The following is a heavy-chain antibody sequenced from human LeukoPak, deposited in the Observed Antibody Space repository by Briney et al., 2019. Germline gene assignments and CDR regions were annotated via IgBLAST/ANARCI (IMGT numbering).Heavy chain of an antibody. D-gene: IGHD2-15*01. CDR2: FDPEDGET. J-gene: IGHJ4*02. V-gene: IGHV1-24*01. Sequence: GASVKVSCKVSGYTLTELSMHWVRQAPGKGLEWMGGFDPEDGETIYAQKFQGRVTMTEDTSTDTAYMELSSLRSEDTAVYYCATTTGDCSGGSCYDYWGQGTLVTVSS. CDR1: GYTLTELS. CDR3: ATTTGDCSGGSCYDY.